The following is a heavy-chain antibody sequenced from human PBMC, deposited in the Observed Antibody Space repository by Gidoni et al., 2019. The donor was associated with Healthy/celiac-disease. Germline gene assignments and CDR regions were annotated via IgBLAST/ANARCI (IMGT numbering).Heavy chain of an antibody. CDR1: GYTFTSYG. Sequence: QVQLVQSGAEVKKPGASVKVPCKASGYTFTSYGLSWVRQAPGQGLEWMGWISAYNGNTNYAQSLQGRVTMTTNTYTSTAYMELRGLGSDDSAVYYCARGGGINWFDPWGQGTLVTVSS. V-gene: IGHV1-18*01. J-gene: IGHJ5*02. CDR3: ARGGGINWFDP. CDR2: ISAYNGNT. D-gene: IGHD3-16*01.